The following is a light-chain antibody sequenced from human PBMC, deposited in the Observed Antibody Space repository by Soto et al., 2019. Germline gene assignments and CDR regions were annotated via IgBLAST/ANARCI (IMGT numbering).Light chain of an antibody. CDR2: DVG. CDR3: SSYTSSSTLGGV. Sequence: QSALTQPASVSGSPGQSITISCTGTSSDVGGYNYVSWYQQHPGKAPKLMIYDVGNRPSGVSNRFSGSKSGNTASLTISGLQAEDEADYYCSSYTSSSTLGGVFGTGTKVTVL. J-gene: IGLJ1*01. CDR1: SSDVGGYNY. V-gene: IGLV2-14*01.